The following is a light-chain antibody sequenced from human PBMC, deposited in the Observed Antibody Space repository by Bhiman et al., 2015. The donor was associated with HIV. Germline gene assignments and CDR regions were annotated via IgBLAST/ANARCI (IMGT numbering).Light chain of an antibody. CDR2: EVS. CDR1: SSDVGSYNL. Sequence: QSALTQPASVSGSPGQSITISCTGTSSDVGSYNLVSWYQQYPGKAPKLMIYEVSKRPSGVSNRFSGSKSGNTASLTISGLQAADEAHYYCCSYAGSTTSVIFGGGTKLTVL. V-gene: IGLV2-23*02. CDR3: CSYAGSTTSVI. J-gene: IGLJ2*01.